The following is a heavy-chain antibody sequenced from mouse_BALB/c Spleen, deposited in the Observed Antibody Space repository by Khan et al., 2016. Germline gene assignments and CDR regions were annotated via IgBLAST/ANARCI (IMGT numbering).Heavy chain of an antibody. CDR1: GYTFTSYT. V-gene: IGHV1-4*02. Sequence: QLQQSAAELARPGASVKMSCKASGYTFTSYTMHWVKQRPGQGLEWIGYINPSSGYTEYNQKFKDKTTLTADKSSSTAYMQLSSLTSEDSAVYYCARLRLRRETFAYWGQGTLGTVSA. CDR2: INPSSGYT. D-gene: IGHD2-4*01. CDR3: ARLRLRRETFAY. J-gene: IGHJ3*01.